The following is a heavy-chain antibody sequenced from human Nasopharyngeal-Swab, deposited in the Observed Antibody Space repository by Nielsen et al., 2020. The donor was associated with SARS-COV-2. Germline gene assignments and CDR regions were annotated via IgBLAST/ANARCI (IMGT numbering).Heavy chain of an antibody. CDR2: LYWDDDN. Sequence: SGPTLVKPSQTLTLTCTFSGFSLGTSKVGVSWVRQLPGKALEWLALLYWDDDNRYNPSLKNRITITRDTSKNQVVLTMTNMDPVDTATYYCVHSTGWRLDYWGQGALVTVSS. CDR1: GFSLGTSKVG. V-gene: IGHV2-5*02. J-gene: IGHJ4*02. D-gene: IGHD6-19*01. CDR3: VHSTGWRLDY.